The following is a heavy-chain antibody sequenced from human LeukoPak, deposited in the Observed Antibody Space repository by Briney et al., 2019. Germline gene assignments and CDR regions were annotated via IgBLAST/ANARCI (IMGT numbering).Heavy chain of an antibody. CDR1: GGSISSYY. J-gene: IGHJ3*02. CDR2: SYYSGST. V-gene: IGHV4-59*13. CDR3: ARSAYGSVSYWYAFDI. Sequence: SETLSLTCTVSGGSISSYYWSWIRKPPGKGQEWIGYSYYSGSTNYTPSLKSRVTISVDTSKNQFSLKLSSVPAADTAVYYCARSAYGSVSYWYAFDIWGQGTMVTVCS. D-gene: IGHD3-10*01.